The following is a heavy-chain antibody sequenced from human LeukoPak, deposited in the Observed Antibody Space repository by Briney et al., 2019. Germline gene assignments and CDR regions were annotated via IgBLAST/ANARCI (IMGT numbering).Heavy chain of an antibody. D-gene: IGHD1-14*01. V-gene: IGHV1-2*02. CDR1: GYTFTGYY. Sequence: GASVKVSCKASGYTFTGYYMHWVRQAPGQGLEWMGWINPNSGGTNYAQKFQGRVTMTRDTSISTAYMELSRLRSDDTAVYYCARDRYNRNKVGKNYYFDYWGQGTLVTVSS. CDR3: ARDRYNRNKVGKNYYFDY. CDR2: INPNSGGT. J-gene: IGHJ4*02.